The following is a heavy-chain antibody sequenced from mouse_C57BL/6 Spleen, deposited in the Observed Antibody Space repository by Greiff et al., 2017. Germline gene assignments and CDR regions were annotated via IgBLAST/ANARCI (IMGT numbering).Heavy chain of an antibody. Sequence: VKLQESGAELMKPGASVKLSCKATGYTFTGYWIEWVKQRPGHGLEWIGEILPGSGSTNYNEKFKGKATFTADTSSNTAYMQLSSLTTEDSAIYYCASPYGNSYYFDYWGQGTTLTVAS. CDR3: ASPYGNSYYFDY. CDR2: ILPGSGST. J-gene: IGHJ2*01. D-gene: IGHD2-1*01. V-gene: IGHV1-9*01. CDR1: GYTFTGYW.